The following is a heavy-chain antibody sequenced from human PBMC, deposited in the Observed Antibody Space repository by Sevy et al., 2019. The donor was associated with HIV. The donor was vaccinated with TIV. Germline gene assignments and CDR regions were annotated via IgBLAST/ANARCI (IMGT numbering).Heavy chain of an antibody. Sequence: GGSLRLSCSASGFTFSSYAMHWVRQAPGKGLEYVSAISSNGGSTYYADSVKGRFTISRDNSKNTLYLQMSSLRAEDTAVYYCVKSSTYYYGSGTAQYYYMGVWGTGTMVTVSS. D-gene: IGHD3-10*01. J-gene: IGHJ6*03. CDR1: GFTFSSYA. V-gene: IGHV3-64D*06. CDR2: ISSNGGST. CDR3: VKSSTYYYGSGTAQYYYMGV.